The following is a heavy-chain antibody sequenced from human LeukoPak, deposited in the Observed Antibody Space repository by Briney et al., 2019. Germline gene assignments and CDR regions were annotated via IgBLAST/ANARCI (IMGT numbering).Heavy chain of an antibody. D-gene: IGHD5-18*01. CDR1: GGSISSSSYY. V-gene: IGHV4-39*07. CDR2: IYYSGST. CDR3: ARDLGDTAMS. Sequence: SETLSLTCTVSGGSISSSSYYWGWIRQPPGKGLEWIGSIYYSGSTYYNPSLKSRVTISVDTSKNQFSLKLSSVTAADTAVYYCARDLGDTAMSWGQGTLVTVSS. J-gene: IGHJ5*02.